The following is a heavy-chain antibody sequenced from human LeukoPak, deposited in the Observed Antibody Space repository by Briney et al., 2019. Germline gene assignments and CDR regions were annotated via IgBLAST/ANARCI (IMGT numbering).Heavy chain of an antibody. CDR2: ISGSGVST. CDR1: GFTFKNYA. D-gene: IGHD6-19*01. J-gene: IGHJ3*02. V-gene: IGHV3-23*01. Sequence: PGGSLRLSCAASGFTFKNYAMNWVRQAPGKGLEWVSIISGSGVSTSYADSVRGRFTISRDKFKNTLYLQMNSLRAEDTAVYYCAKDRGAVAAFAFDMRGQGTMVTVSS. CDR3: AKDRGAVAAFAFDM.